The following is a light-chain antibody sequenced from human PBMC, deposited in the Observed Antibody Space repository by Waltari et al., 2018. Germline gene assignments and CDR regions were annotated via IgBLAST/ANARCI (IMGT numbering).Light chain of an antibody. Sequence: TQDPAVSVALGQTVRITCQGDSLRSSYASRYQQRPGQAPILVMYDNNNRPSGVPDRFSGSNSDNTASLTITGAQAEDEGHYYCHSRDASGVGGTFGGGTKLTVL. CDR2: DNN. CDR1: SLRSSY. CDR3: HSRDASGVGGT. J-gene: IGLJ2*01. V-gene: IGLV3-19*01.